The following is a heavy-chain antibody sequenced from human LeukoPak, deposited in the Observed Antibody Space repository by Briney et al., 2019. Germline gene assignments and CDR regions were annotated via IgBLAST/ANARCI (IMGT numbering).Heavy chain of an antibody. CDR1: GFTFSDY. D-gene: IGHD3-3*01. V-gene: IGHV3-11*01. CDR2: ISSSGSTI. Sequence: GGSLRLSCAASGFTFSDYMSWIRQAPGKGLEWVSYISSSGSTIYYADSVKGRFTISRDNAKNLLYLQMNSLRAEDTAVYYCARDHPGSNFWSGYNYYYYGMDVWGQGTTVTVSS. J-gene: IGHJ6*02. CDR3: ARDHPGSNFWSGYNYYYYGMDV.